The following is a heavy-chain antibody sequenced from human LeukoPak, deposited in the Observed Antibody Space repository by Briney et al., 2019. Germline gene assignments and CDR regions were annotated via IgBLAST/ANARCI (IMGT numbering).Heavy chain of an antibody. CDR2: INQDGNEK. D-gene: IGHD5-24*01. V-gene: IGHV3-7*05. CDR1: GSTFSDHG. Sequence: GGCLSPACSTSGSTFSDHGMDWGRQAPGKGLEWVANINQDGNEKYYVASVKGRFTISRDNAKNSMYVQMNRLRAEDMAVYYCARGFDGQHGFHIWGQGPIHSVSS. J-gene: IGHJ3*02. CDR3: ARGFDGQHGFHI.